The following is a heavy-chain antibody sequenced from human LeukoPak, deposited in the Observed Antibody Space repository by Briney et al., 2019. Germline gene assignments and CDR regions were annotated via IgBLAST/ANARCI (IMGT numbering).Heavy chain of an antibody. J-gene: IGHJ6*02. V-gene: IGHV1-69*05. CDR1: GGTFSSYA. CDR3: ARGPETQWLATWGLKYGMDV. Sequence: GASVKVSCKASGGTFSSYAISWVRQAPGQGLEWMGGITPIFGTANYAQKFQSWVTMTRDTSISTAYMELSRLRSDDTAVYYCARGPETQWLATWGLKYGMDVWGQGTTVTVSS. CDR2: ITPIFGTA. D-gene: IGHD6-19*01.